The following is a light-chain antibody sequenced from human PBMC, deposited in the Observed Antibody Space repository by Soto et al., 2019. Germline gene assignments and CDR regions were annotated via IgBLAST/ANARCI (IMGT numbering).Light chain of an antibody. Sequence: QAVVTQEPSLTVSPGGTVTLTCASSTGAVTSGFFPNWFQQKPGQAPRALIYSTTNKQSWTPARFSGSLLGDKAALTVSGVQPEDEAEYYCLLYYHGARVFGGGTQLTVL. CDR3: LLYYHGARV. V-gene: IGLV7-43*01. J-gene: IGLJ3*02. CDR2: STT. CDR1: TGAVTSGFF.